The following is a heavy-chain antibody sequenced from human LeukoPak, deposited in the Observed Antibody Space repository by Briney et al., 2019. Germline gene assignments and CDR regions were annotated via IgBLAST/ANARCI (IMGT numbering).Heavy chain of an antibody. CDR1: GGSIGSSSYY. CDR3: ARGASMVATQVFDY. D-gene: IGHD5-12*01. V-gene: IGHV4-39*01. Sequence: SETLSLTCTVSGGSIGSSSYYWGWIRQPPGKGLEWIGSIFYSGSTYYNPSLKSRVTISVDTSRNQFSLKLNSVTAADTAVYYCARGASMVATQVFDYWGQGTLVTVSS. J-gene: IGHJ4*02. CDR2: IFYSGST.